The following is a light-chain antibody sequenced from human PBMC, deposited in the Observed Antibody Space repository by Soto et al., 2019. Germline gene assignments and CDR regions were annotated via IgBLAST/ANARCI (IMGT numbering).Light chain of an antibody. V-gene: IGKV3-20*01. CDR2: GAS. CDR3: QQYGSSPPWT. CDR1: QSVSSSY. J-gene: IGKJ1*01. Sequence: EIVLTQSPGTLSLSPGERATLSCRASQSVSSSYLGWYQQKPGQAPRLLIYGASSRATGIPDRFSGSESGTDFTLTISRLEPEDFAVYYCQQYGSSPPWTFGQGTKVEIK.